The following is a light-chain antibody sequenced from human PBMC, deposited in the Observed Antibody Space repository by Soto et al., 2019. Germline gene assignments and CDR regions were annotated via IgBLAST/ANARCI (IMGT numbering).Light chain of an antibody. J-gene: IGKJ1*01. Sequence: DIPMTQSPSSLSASVGDRVTITCRASQGIRDALGWYQQKPGKAPKRLIYAASSLQSGVPSRFSGSGSGTEFTLTISSLQPEDFATYYCLQHNSYPQTFRQGTKVEIK. CDR2: AAS. V-gene: IGKV1-17*01. CDR1: QGIRDA. CDR3: LQHNSYPQT.